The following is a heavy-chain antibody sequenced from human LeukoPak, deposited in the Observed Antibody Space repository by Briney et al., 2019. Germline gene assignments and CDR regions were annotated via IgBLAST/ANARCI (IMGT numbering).Heavy chain of an antibody. Sequence: GASVKVSCKASGYTFTSYGISWVRQAPGQGLEWMGWISAYNGNTNYAQKLQGRVTMTTDTSTSTAYMELRSLRSDDTAVYYCARATRCRGSSWGYYYYYYMDVWGKGTTVTISS. CDR3: ARATRCRGSSWGYYYYYYMDV. V-gene: IGHV1-18*01. CDR1: GYTFTSYG. CDR2: ISAYNGNT. J-gene: IGHJ6*03. D-gene: IGHD6-13*01.